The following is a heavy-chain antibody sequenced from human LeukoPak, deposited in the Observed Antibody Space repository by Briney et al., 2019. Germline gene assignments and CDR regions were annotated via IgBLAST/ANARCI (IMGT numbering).Heavy chain of an antibody. CDR3: ARDPGSYEGY. CDR1: GYSFTRYY. Sequence: ASVKVSCKASGYSFTRYYMHWVRQAPGQGLEWMGIINPSGGSATYAQKFQGRVTMTRVTSTSTVYMELSSLRSEDTAVYYCARDPGSYEGYWGQGTLVTVSS. J-gene: IGHJ4*02. CDR2: INPSGGSA. V-gene: IGHV1-46*01. D-gene: IGHD3-16*01.